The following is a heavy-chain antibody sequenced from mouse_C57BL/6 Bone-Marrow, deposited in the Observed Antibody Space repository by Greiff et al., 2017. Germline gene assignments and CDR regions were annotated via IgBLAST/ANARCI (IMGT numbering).Heavy chain of an antibody. CDR3: TTDSPPLLD. D-gene: IGHD2-10*01. J-gene: IGHJ2*01. V-gene: IGHV14-4*01. CDR2: IDPENGDT. Sequence: VQLQQSGGELVRPGASVKLSCTASGFNIKDDYMHWVKQRPEQGLEWIGWIDPENGDTEYASKFQGKATITADTSSNTAYLQLSSLTSEDTAVYYCTTDSPPLLDWGQGTTLTVSS. CDR1: GFNIKDDY.